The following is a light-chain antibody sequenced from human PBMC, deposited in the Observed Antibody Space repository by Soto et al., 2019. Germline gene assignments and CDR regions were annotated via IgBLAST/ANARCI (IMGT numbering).Light chain of an antibody. CDR3: QQYNRYRT. V-gene: IGKV1-5*03. CDR2: KPT. CDR1: QSISNW. J-gene: IGKJ1*01. Sequence: DIQMTQSPSILSASVGDRVTITCRASQSISNWLAWYQQKPGQAPKLLIDKPTSLESGVPSRFSGSGSGTEFTLTISSLQPDDFAAYYCQQYNRYRTFGQGTKVEIK.